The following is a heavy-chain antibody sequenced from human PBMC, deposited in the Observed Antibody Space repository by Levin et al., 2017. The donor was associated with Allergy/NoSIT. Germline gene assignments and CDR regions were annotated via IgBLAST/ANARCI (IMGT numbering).Heavy chain of an antibody. J-gene: IGHJ4*02. V-gene: IGHV3-66*01. CDR1: GFTVGNNY. CDR2: IYSGGGT. CDR3: SSAPGFSDY. Sequence: PGGSLRLSCAASGFTVGNNYVAWVRQAPGKGLDWISVIYSGGGTYYADSVKGRFTISRDKSKNTVYLQMKSLRVEDTAVYYCSSAPGFSDYWGQGTLVTVSS.